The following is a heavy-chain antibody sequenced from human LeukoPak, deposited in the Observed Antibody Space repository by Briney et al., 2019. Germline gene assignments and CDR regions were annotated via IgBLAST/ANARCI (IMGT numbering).Heavy chain of an antibody. V-gene: IGHV4-59*05. J-gene: IGHJ5*02. CDR1: GGSISSYY. Sequence: SETLSLTCTVSGGSISSYYWSWIRQPPGKGLEWIGSIYYSGSTYYNPSLKSRVTISVDTSKNQFSLKLSSVTAADTAVYYCARHPVVVVAAAGFDPWGQGTLVTVSS. D-gene: IGHD2-15*01. CDR3: ARHPVVVVAAAGFDP. CDR2: IYYSGST.